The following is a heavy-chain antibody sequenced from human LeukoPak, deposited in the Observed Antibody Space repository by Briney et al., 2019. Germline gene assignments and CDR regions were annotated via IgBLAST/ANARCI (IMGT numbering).Heavy chain of an antibody. CDR2: ISWDSGSQ. CDR3: IKDMGFDLLKDAFHV. V-gene: IGHV3-9*01. CDR1: GFSLYDYA. D-gene: IGHD3-9*01. Sequence: GGSLRLSCVGSGFSLYDYAMHWVRQVPGKGLEWVSRISWDSGSQAYADSVRGRFTISRDNAKNSLYLQMNSLRPEDTAFYYCIKDMGFDLLKDAFHVWGQGTLVTVSS. J-gene: IGHJ3*01.